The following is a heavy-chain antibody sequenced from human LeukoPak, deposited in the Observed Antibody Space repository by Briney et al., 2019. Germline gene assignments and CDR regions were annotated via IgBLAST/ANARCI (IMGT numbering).Heavy chain of an antibody. J-gene: IGHJ4*02. D-gene: IGHD1-26*01. V-gene: IGHV1-8*01. CDR3: AREVSRVGATN. CDR2: MNPNSGNT. Sequence: RASVKVSCKASGYTFTSYDINWVRQATGQGLEWMGWMNPNSGNTDYAQKFQGRVTMTRNTSISTAYMELSSLRSEDTAVYYCAREVSRVGATNWGQGTLVTVSS. CDR1: GYTFTSYD.